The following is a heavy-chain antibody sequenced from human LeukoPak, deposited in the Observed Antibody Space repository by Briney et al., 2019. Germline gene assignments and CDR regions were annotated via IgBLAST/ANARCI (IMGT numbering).Heavy chain of an antibody. V-gene: IGHV3-21*01. J-gene: IGHJ6*03. Sequence: PGGSLRLSCAASGFTFGSYSMNWVRQAPGKGLEWVSSISSSSSYIYYADSVKGRFTISRDNAKNSLYLQMNSLRAEDTAVYYCARNGRCSSTSCNYYYYMDVWGKGTTVTVSS. CDR2: ISSSSSYI. CDR1: GFTFGSYS. D-gene: IGHD2-2*01. CDR3: ARNGRCSSTSCNYYYYMDV.